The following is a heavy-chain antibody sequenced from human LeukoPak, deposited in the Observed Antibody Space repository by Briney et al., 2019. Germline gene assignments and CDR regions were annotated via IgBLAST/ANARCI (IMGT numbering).Heavy chain of an antibody. Sequence: GESLKISCKGSGYSFTSYWIGWVRQMPGKGLEWMGIIYPGDSDTRYSPSSQGQVTISADKSISTAYLQWNSLKASDTAMYYCASGASWDTAMVHFDYWGQGTLVTVSS. CDR3: ASGASWDTAMVHFDY. CDR2: IYPGDSDT. V-gene: IGHV5-51*01. D-gene: IGHD5-18*01. CDR1: GYSFTSYW. J-gene: IGHJ4*02.